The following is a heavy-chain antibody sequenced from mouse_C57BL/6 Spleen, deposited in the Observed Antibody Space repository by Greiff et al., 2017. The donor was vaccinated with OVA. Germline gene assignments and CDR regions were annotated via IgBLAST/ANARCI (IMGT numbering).Heavy chain of an antibody. V-gene: IGHV2-2*01. Sequence: VQLQQSGPGLVQPSQSLSITCTVSGFSLTSYGVHWVRQSPGKGLEWLGVIWSGGSTDYNAAFISRLSISKDNSKSQVFFKMNSLQADDTAIYYWARGRTGTYAYWGQGTLVTVSA. D-gene: IGHD4-1*01. CDR3: ARGRTGTYAY. J-gene: IGHJ3*01. CDR2: IWSGGST. CDR1: GFSLTSYG.